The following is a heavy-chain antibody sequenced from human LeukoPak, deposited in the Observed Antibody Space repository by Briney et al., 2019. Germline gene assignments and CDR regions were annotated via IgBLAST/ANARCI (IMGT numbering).Heavy chain of an antibody. CDR1: GFTVSSNY. V-gene: IGHV3-66*02. Sequence: PGGSLRLSCAASGFTVSSNYMSSVRQAPGKGLEWVSVIYRGGSTYYADSVKGRFTISRDNSKNTLYLQMNSLRAEDPSVYYCARDSGSYSYDYWGQGTLVTVSS. CDR3: ARDSGSYSYDY. D-gene: IGHD1-26*01. CDR2: IYRGGST. J-gene: IGHJ4*02.